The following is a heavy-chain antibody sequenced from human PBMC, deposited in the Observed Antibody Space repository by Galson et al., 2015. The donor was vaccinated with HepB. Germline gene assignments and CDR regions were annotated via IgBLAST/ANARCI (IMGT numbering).Heavy chain of an antibody. D-gene: IGHD3-9*01. J-gene: IGHJ4*02. CDR2: IRYDGSNK. CDR1: GFTFSSYG. Sequence: SLRLSCAASGFTFSSYGMHWVRQAPGKGLEWVAFIRYDGSNKYYADSVKGRFTISRDNSKNTLYLQMDSLRAEDTAVYYCAKDLVGENYDILTGYYRGFVDWGQGTLVTVSS. V-gene: IGHV3-30*02. CDR3: AKDLVGENYDILTGYYRGFVD.